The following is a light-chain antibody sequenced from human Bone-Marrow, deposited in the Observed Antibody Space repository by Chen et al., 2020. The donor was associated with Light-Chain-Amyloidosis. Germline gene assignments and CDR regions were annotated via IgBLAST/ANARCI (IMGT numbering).Light chain of an antibody. CDR2: RET. V-gene: IGLV3-25*03. CDR3: QSADSSGTYEVI. Sequence: SYELTQPPSVSVSPGQTARITCSGDDLPTKYAYWYQQKPGQAPVLVIHRETERPYGISERFSGSSSGTTATLTISGVQAEDEADYHCQSADSSGTYEVIFGGGTKLTVL. J-gene: IGLJ2*01. CDR1: DLPTKY.